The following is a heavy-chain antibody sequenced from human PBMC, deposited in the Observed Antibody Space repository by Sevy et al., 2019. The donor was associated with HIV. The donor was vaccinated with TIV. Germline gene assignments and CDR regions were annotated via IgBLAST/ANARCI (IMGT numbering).Heavy chain of an antibody. Sequence: GSLRLSCAASGFTFSDYYMSWIRQAPGKGLEWVSYISSSSSYTNYADSVKGRFTISRDNAKNSRYLQRNSLRAEDTAVYYCARVSHCSSTSCYSVVYYYGMDVWGQGTTVTVSS. CDR1: GFTFSDYY. V-gene: IGHV3-11*06. CDR2: ISSSSSYT. J-gene: IGHJ6*02. D-gene: IGHD2-2*01. CDR3: ARVSHCSSTSCYSVVYYYGMDV.